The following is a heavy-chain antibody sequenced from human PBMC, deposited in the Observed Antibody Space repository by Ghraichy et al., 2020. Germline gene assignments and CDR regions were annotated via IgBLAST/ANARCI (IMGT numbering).Heavy chain of an antibody. CDR1: GFTFSSYS. CDR3: ARETYGDYADAFDI. CDR2: ISSSSSYI. Sequence: GSLRLSCAASGFTFSSYSMNWVRQAPGKGLEWVSSISSSSSYIYYADSVKGRFTISRDNAKNSLYLQMNSLRAEDTAVYYCARETYGDYADAFDIWGQGTMVTVSS. D-gene: IGHD4-17*01. V-gene: IGHV3-21*01. J-gene: IGHJ3*02.